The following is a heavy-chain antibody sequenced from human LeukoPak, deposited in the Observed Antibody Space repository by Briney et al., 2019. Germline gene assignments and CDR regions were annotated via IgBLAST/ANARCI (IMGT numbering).Heavy chain of an antibody. CDR2: VGGDDAT. J-gene: IGHJ3*02. D-gene: IGHD2-8*01. Sequence: GGALRLSCVAAGFPFSSYGMHWVRQAPGEGLELGAVVGGDDATFYRDSVKGRFTISRDNSKNTLSLQMNSLRLEDTAVYYCAKDSRSRNGVYDPFDIWGQGTVVTVSS. V-gene: IGHV3-23*01. CDR1: GFPFSSYG. CDR3: AKDSRSRNGVYDPFDI.